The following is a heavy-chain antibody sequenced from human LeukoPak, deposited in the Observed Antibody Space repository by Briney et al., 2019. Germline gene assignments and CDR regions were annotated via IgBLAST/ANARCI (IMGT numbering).Heavy chain of an antibody. V-gene: IGHV1-2*02. D-gene: IGHD6-19*01. J-gene: IGHJ3*02. CDR1: GYTFTGYY. Sequence: ASVNVSCKASGYTFTGYYIHWVRQAPGQGLEWMGWISPKSGGTNYAQKFHGRVTMTSDTSIRTAYMELSSLRSDDTAVYYCARVYLWLARDDAFDIWGQGTMVTVSS. CDR3: ARVYLWLARDDAFDI. CDR2: ISPKSGGT.